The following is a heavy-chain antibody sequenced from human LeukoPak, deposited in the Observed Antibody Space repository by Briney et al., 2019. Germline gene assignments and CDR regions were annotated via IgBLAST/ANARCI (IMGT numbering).Heavy chain of an antibody. CDR2: IGTAGDT. Sequence: GGSLRLSCAASGFTFSSYDMHWVRQATGKGLEWVSAIGTAGDTYYPGSVKGRFTISRENAKNSLYLQMNSLRAGDTAVYYCARGLGAAGPFGYWGQGTLVTVSS. CDR1: GFTFSSYD. V-gene: IGHV3-13*01. J-gene: IGHJ4*02. CDR3: ARGLGAAGPFGY. D-gene: IGHD6-13*01.